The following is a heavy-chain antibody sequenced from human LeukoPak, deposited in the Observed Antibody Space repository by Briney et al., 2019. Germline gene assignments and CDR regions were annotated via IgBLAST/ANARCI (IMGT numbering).Heavy chain of an antibody. J-gene: IGHJ5*02. CDR2: INPNSGGT. D-gene: IGHD3-10*01. CDR1: GYTFTGYY. Sequence: ASVKVSCKASGYTFTGYYMHWVRQAPGQGLEWMGWINPNSGGTNYAQKFRGRVTMTRDTSISTAYMELSRLRSDDTAVYYCARVTYGSVDWFHPWGQGTLVTVSS. V-gene: IGHV1-2*02. CDR3: ARVTYGSVDWFHP.